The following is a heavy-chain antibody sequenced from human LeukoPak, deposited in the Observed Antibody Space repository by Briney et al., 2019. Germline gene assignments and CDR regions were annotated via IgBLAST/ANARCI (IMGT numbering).Heavy chain of an antibody. J-gene: IGHJ4*02. CDR1: GGSISSGDYY. D-gene: IGHD1-26*01. V-gene: IGHV4-30-4*01. Sequence: SETLSLTCTVSGGSISSGDYYWSWIRHPPGKGLEWIGYIYYSGSTYYNPSLKSRVTISVDTSKNQFSLKLSSVTAADTAVYYCARDPGQWELLDYFDYWGQGTLVTVSS. CDR2: IYYSGST. CDR3: ARDPGQWELLDYFDY.